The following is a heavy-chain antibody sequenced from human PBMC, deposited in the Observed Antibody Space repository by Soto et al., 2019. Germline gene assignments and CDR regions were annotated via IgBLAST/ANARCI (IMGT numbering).Heavy chain of an antibody. D-gene: IGHD2-2*01. CDR3: TRGAVVVPAASRGEYYYYYYGMDV. CDR2: IRSKAYGGTT. CDR1: GFTFGDYA. V-gene: IGHV3-49*03. J-gene: IGHJ6*02. Sequence: GGSLRLSCTASGFTFGDYAMSWFRQAPGKGLEWVGFIRSKAYGGTTEYAASVKGRFTISRDDSKSIAYLQMNSLKTEDTAVYYCTRGAVVVPAASRGEYYYYYYGMDVWGQGTTVTVSS.